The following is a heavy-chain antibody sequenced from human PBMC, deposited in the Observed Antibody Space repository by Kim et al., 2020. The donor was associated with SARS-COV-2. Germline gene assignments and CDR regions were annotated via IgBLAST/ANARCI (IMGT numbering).Heavy chain of an antibody. D-gene: IGHD6-19*01. CDR2: INHSGST. J-gene: IGHJ5*02. CDR3: ARGHGPRLVANWFDT. V-gene: IGHV4-34*01. Sequence: SETLSLTCAVYGGSFSGYYWSWIRQPPGKGLEWIGEINHSGSTNYNPSLKSRVTISVDTSKNQFSLKLSSVTAADTAVYYCARGHGPRLVANWFDTWGQG. CDR1: GGSFSGYY.